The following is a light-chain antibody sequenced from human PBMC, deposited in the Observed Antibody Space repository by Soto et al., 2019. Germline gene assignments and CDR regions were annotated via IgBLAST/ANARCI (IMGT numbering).Light chain of an antibody. CDR2: GNS. CDR3: QSYDNSPSGIYV. Sequence: QSVLTQPPSVSGAPGQRVTISCSGSSSNNGAGSDVHWYQQLPGTAPKLLIYGNSRRSSGVPDRFYGSKSGTSASLAITGLQAEDEADYYCQSYDNSPSGIYVFGTGTKLTVL. V-gene: IGLV1-40*01. CDR1: SSNNGAGSD. J-gene: IGLJ1*01.